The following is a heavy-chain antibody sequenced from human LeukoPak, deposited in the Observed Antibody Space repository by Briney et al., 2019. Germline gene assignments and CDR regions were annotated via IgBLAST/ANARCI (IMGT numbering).Heavy chain of an antibody. CDR3: AGIWQYFDY. V-gene: IGHV3-33*03. CDR1: GFTFSSYG. CDR2: IWYDGSNK. J-gene: IGHJ4*02. Sequence: PGRSLRLSCAASGFTFSSYGMHWVRQAPGKGLEWVAVIWYDGSNKYYADSVKGRFTISRDNAKNTLYLQMNTLRAEDTAVYYCAGIWQYFDYWGQGTLVTVSS. D-gene: IGHD1-14*01.